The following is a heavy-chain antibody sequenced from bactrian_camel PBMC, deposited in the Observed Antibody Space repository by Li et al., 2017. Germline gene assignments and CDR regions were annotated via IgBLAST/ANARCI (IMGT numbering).Heavy chain of an antibody. CDR1: GYTYRDYC. Sequence: HVQLVESGGGSVQAGESLTLSCVAAEYSGYTYRDYCMGWFRQVPGKEREGIATFHRDGYPVYADGVKGRFTISQDSAKNTVYLQMNSLKPEDTAMYYCAARGPYCYTKLSVADFTYWGQGTQVTVS. V-gene: IGHV3S9*01. D-gene: IGHD2*01. J-gene: IGHJ6*01. CDR3: AARGPYCYTKLSVADFTY. CDR2: FHRDGYP.